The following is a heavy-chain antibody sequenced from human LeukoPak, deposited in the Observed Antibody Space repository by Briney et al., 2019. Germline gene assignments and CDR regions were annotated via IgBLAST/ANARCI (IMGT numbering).Heavy chain of an antibody. CDR1: GFTFDDYA. D-gene: IGHD4-17*01. CDR2: ISWNSGSI. V-gene: IGHV3-9*01. CDR3: AKDRASVTSFYFDY. J-gene: IGHJ4*02. Sequence: GGSLRLSCAASGFTFDDYAMHWVRQAPGKGLEWVSGISWNSGSIGYADSVKGRFTISRDNAKNSLYLQMNSLRAEDTAVYYCAKDRASVTSFYFDYWGQGTLVTVSS.